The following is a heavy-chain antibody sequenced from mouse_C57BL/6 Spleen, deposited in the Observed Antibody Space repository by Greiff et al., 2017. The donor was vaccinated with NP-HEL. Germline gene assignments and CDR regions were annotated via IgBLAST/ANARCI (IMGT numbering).Heavy chain of an antibody. CDR1: GYAFSSSW. Sequence: QVTLKVSGPELVKPGASVKLSCKASGYAFSSSWMNWVKQRPGKGLEWIGRIYPGDGDTNYNGKFKGKATLTADKSSSTAYMQLSSLTSEDSAVYFCARSGDYYPDYWGQGTTLTVSS. CDR3: ARSGDYYPDY. J-gene: IGHJ2*01. CDR2: IYPGDGDT. V-gene: IGHV1-82*01. D-gene: IGHD3-1*01.